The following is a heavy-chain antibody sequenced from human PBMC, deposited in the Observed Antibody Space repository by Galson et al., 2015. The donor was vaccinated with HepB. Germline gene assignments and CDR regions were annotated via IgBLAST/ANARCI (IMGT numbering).Heavy chain of an antibody. V-gene: IGHV1-69*13. CDR2: IIPSFGTA. CDR3: ARVYFGEYYYGSGSHWFDP. CDR1: GGTFSSYA. Sequence: SVKVSCKASGGTFSSYAISWVRQAPGQGLEWMGGIIPSFGTANYAQKFQGRVTITADESTSTAYMELSSLRSGDTAVYYCARVYFGEYYYGSGSHWFDPWGQGTLVTVSS. D-gene: IGHD3-10*01. J-gene: IGHJ5*02.